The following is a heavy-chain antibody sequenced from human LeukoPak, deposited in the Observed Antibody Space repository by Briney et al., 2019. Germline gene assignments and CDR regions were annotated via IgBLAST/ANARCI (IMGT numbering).Heavy chain of an antibody. D-gene: IGHD5-18*01. CDR3: ARGKIGYSYGSYY. CDR1: GYRFNAYW. J-gene: IGHJ4*02. V-gene: IGHV5-51*01. CDR2: IYPDDSDT. Sequence: GESLKISGKGSGYRFNAYWIAWVRQMPGKGLEWMGIIYPDDSDTRYSPSFQGQVTISADKSISTAYLQWSSLKASDTAIYCCARGKIGYSYGSYYWGQGTLVTVSS.